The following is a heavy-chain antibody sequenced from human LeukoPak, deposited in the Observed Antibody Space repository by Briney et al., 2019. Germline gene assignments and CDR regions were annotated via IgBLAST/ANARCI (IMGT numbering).Heavy chain of an antibody. D-gene: IGHD3-3*01. J-gene: IGHJ6*02. V-gene: IGHV1-46*01. CDR2: INPSGGST. CDR1: GYTFTGHY. CDR3: ARAGITIFGVVIVYGMDV. Sequence: ASVKVSCKASGYTFTGHYMHWVRQAPGQGLEWMGIINPSGGSTSYAQKFQGRVTMTRDTSTSTVYMELSSLRSEDTAVYYCARAGITIFGVVIVYGMDVWGQGTTVTVSS.